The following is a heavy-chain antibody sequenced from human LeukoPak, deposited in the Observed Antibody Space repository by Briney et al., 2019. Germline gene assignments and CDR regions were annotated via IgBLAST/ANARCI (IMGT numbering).Heavy chain of an antibody. CDR3: AKAVVTDCSGGSCYGYYYYYGMDV. CDR2: ISGSGGST. V-gene: IGHV3-23*01. D-gene: IGHD2-15*01. CDR1: GFTFSSYA. Sequence: GGSLRLSCAASGFTFSSYAMSWVRQAPGKGLEWVSAISGSGGSTHYADSVKGRFTISRDNSKNTLYLQMNSLRAEDTAVYYCAKAVVTDCSGGSCYGYYYYYGMDVWGQGTTVTVSS. J-gene: IGHJ6*02.